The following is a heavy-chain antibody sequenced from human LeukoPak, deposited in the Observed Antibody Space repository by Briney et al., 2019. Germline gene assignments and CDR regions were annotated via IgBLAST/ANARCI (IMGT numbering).Heavy chain of an antibody. CDR1: GGSVSSGSYY. D-gene: IGHD5-18*01. CDR2: IYYSGST. V-gene: IGHV4-61*01. CDR3: AREAMYSYGNNFDY. J-gene: IGHJ4*02. Sequence: PSETLSLTCTVSGGSVSSGSYYWSWIRQPPGKGLEWIGYIYYSGSTNYNPSLKSRVTISVDTSKNQFSLKLSSVTAAGTAVYHCAREAMYSYGNNFDYWGQGTLVTVSS.